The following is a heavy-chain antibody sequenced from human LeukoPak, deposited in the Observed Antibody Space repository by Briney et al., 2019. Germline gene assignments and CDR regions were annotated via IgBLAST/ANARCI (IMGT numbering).Heavy chain of an antibody. J-gene: IGHJ4*02. CDR1: GFTFSTYA. V-gene: IGHV3-23*01. CDR2: IGDSGGST. CDR3: AKDWEWELRSGYFDY. Sequence: PGGSLRLSCAASGFTFSTYAMSWVRQAPGKGLEWVSTIGDSGGSTYYADSVKGRFTISRDNSKNTLYLQMNSLRAEDTAVYYCAKDWEWELRSGYFDYWGQGTLVTVSS. D-gene: IGHD1-26*01.